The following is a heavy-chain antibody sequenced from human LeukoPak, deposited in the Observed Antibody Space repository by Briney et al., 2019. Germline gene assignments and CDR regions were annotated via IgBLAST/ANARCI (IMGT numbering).Heavy chain of an antibody. V-gene: IGHV3-21*01. CDR3: ARESGIAVAGRQDY. J-gene: IGHJ4*02. CDR2: ISSSSSYI. Sequence: GGSLRLSCAASGFTFSSYSMNWVRQAPGKGLEWVSSISSSSSYIYYADSVKGRFTISRDNAKNSLYLQMNSLRAEDTAVYYCARESGIAVAGRQDYWGQGTLVTVSS. CDR1: GFTFSSYS. D-gene: IGHD6-19*01.